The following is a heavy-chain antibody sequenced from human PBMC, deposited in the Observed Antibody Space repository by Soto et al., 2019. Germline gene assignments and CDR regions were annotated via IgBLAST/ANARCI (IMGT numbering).Heavy chain of an antibody. CDR2: IIPIFGTA. J-gene: IGHJ6*02. Sequence: SVKVSCKASGGTFSSYAISWVRQAPGQGLEWMGGIIPIFGTANYAQKFQGRVTITADESTSTAYMELSSLRSEDTAVYYCARDPLSSYGPRPYYYYGMDVWGQGTTVTVSS. D-gene: IGHD5-18*01. V-gene: IGHV1-69*13. CDR3: ARDPLSSYGPRPYYYYGMDV. CDR1: GGTFSSYA.